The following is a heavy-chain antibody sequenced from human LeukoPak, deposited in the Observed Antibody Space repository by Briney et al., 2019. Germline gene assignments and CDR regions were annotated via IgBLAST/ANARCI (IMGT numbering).Heavy chain of an antibody. D-gene: IGHD3-3*01. CDR2: ISYDGSNK. CDR1: GFTFSSYA. V-gene: IGHV3-30-3*01. CDR3: ARGAPWSGPNHYSSSYGMNV. J-gene: IGHJ6*02. Sequence: GGSLRLSCAASGFTFSSYAMHWVRQAPGKGLEWVAVISYDGSNKYYADSVKGRFTISRDNSKNTLYLQMNSLRAEDTAVYYWARGAPWSGPNHYSSSYGMNVWGQGTTVTVSS.